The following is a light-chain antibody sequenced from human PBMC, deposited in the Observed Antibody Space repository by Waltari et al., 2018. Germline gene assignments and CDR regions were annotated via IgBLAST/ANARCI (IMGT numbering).Light chain of an antibody. Sequence: EVVLTQSLATLSLSPGERATLSCRASQSVYNFLAWYQQKPGQAPRLLIYEASQRATGIPARFNGSGSGTDFTRTISNLEPEDVAVYYCQQRANWPPLTFGGGTKVEIK. CDR2: EAS. CDR1: QSVYNF. J-gene: IGKJ4*01. CDR3: QQRANWPPLT. V-gene: IGKV3-11*01.